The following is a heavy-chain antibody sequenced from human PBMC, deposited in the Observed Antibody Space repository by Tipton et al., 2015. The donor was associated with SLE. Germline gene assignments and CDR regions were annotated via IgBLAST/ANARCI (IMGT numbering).Heavy chain of an antibody. CDR2: IYYDGST. V-gene: IGHV3-23*03. Sequence: SLRLSCAVSGINLNTYAMSWVRQAPGKGLEWVSVIYYDGSTNNADSVKGRFTISRDLSNNTLYLQLNRLRPGDTAIYYCAKGGSHDVYDVWGQGTMVVVSS. J-gene: IGHJ3*01. CDR1: GINLNTYA. CDR3: AKGGSHDVYDV. D-gene: IGHD2-15*01.